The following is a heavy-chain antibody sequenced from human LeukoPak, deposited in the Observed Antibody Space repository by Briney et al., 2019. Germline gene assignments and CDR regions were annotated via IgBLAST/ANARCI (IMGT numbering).Heavy chain of an antibody. Sequence: GGSLRLSCAASGFTFRSYWMHWVRQAPGKGLVWVSRINIDGSSGSYADSVEGRFTISRDNAKNTVYLQMDSLRAEDTAVYYCTREVSGSLYFDYWGQGTLVTVSS. J-gene: IGHJ4*02. D-gene: IGHD1-26*01. V-gene: IGHV3-74*01. CDR2: INIDGSSG. CDR3: TREVSGSLYFDY. CDR1: GFTFRSYW.